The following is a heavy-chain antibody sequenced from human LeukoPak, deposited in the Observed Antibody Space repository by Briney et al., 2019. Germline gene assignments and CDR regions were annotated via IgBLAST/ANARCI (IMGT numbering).Heavy chain of an antibody. J-gene: IGHJ4*02. Sequence: GGSLRLSCAASGFTFSSFAMHWVRQAPAKGREWVAVISYDASHKLYADSVQGRFTISRDNSKNTLSLQMDTLRHEDTAVYYCARARSVGPPTGFDQWGQGSPVTVSS. CDR2: ISYDASHK. V-gene: IGHV3-30*04. CDR3: ARARSVGPPTGFDQ. D-gene: IGHD4-23*01. CDR1: GFTFSSFA.